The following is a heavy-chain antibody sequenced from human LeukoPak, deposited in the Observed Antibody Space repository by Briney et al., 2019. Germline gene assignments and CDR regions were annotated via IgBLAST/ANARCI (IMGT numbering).Heavy chain of an antibody. D-gene: IGHD3-10*01. V-gene: IGHV4-39*01. CDR2: IYYSGST. Sequence: SETLSLTCTVSGGSISSSSYYWGWIRQPPGKGLEWIGSIYYSGSTYYNPSLKSRVTISVDTSKNQFSLKLSSVTAADTAVYYCARVSRGSGSKAYYFDHWGQGTLVTVSS. J-gene: IGHJ4*02. CDR1: GGSISSSSYY. CDR3: ARVSRGSGSKAYYFDH.